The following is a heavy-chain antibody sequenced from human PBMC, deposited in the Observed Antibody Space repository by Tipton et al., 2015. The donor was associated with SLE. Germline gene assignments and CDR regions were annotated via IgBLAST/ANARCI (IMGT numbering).Heavy chain of an antibody. D-gene: IGHD2-15*01. CDR1: GGSISSGDYY. Sequence: TLSLTCTVSGGSISSGDYYWSWIRQPPGKGLEWIGSIYYSGSTYYNPSLKSRVTISVDTSKNQFSLKLSSVTAADTAVYYCASEDIVVVVAVHAFDIWGQGTMVTVSS. V-gene: IGHV4-39*07. CDR2: IYYSGST. J-gene: IGHJ3*02. CDR3: ASEDIVVVVAVHAFDI.